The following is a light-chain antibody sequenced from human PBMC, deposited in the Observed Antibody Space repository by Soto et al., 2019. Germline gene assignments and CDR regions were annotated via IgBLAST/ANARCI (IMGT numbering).Light chain of an antibody. Sequence: QSALTQPRSVSGSPGQSVTISYTGTSSDVGGYNYVSWYQQHPGKAPKLMIYDVSKRPSGVPDRFSGSKSGNTASLTISGLQAEDEADYYCCSYAGSYTFYVFGTGTKLTVL. V-gene: IGLV2-11*01. CDR2: DVS. J-gene: IGLJ1*01. CDR3: CSYAGSYTFYV. CDR1: SSDVGGYNY.